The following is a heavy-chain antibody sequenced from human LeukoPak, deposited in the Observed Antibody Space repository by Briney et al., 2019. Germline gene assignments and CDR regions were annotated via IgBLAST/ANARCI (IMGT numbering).Heavy chain of an antibody. Sequence: SETLSLTCTVSGGSISSGGYYWSWIRQHPGKGLEWIGYIYYSGSTYYNPSLKSRVTISVDTSKNQFSLKLSSVTAADTAVYYCARSYCSSTSCSPYYYYYIDVWGKGTTVTVSS. J-gene: IGHJ6*03. CDR3: ARSYCSSTSCSPYYYYYIDV. CDR2: IYYSGST. D-gene: IGHD2-2*01. V-gene: IGHV4-31*03. CDR1: GGSISSGGYY.